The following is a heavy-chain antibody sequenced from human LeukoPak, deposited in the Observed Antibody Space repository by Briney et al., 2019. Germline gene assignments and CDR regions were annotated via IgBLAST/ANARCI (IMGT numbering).Heavy chain of an antibody. D-gene: IGHD3-22*01. J-gene: IGHJ3*02. CDR3: ARDGHRRYYYGSSGREDVFDI. CDR2: ISAYNGNT. CDR1: GYTFTNYG. Sequence: ASVKVSCKASGYTFTNYGISWVRQAPGQGLEWMGWISAYNGNTKYAQKFQGRVTMTTDTSTSTAYMELRSLGSDDTAMYYCARDGHRRYYYGSSGREDVFDIWGQGTMVTVSS. V-gene: IGHV1-18*01.